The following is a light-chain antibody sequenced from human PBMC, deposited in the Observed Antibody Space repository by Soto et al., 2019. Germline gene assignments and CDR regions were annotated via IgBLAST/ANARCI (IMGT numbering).Light chain of an antibody. CDR3: QQANSFPLT. V-gene: IGKV1-12*01. CDR1: QDINTW. CDR2: TAS. Sequence: DIQMTQSPSSVSASVGDRVTITCRASQDINTWLAWYQQKPGKAPRLLIYTASSLKSGVPSRFSGSRSGTDFTLTISSLQPEDFATYYCQQANSFPLTFGPGTKVDIK. J-gene: IGKJ3*01.